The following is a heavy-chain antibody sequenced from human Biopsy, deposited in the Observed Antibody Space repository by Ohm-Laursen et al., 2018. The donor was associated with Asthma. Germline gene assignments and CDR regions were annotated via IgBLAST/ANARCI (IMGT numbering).Heavy chain of an antibody. CDR1: GFTFSSYG. CDR3: AKRRGYYDSSGKGDETFDY. J-gene: IGHJ4*02. Sequence: SLRLSCAASGFTFSSYGMHWVRQAPGKGLEWVAVISYDGSNKYYADSVKGRFTISRDNSKNTLYLQMNNLRAEDTAVYYCAKRRGYYDSSGKGDETFDYWGQGTLVTVSS. V-gene: IGHV3-30*18. CDR2: ISYDGSNK. D-gene: IGHD3-22*01.